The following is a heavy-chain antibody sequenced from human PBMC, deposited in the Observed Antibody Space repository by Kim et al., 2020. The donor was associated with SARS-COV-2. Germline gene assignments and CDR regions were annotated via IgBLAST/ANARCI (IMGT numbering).Heavy chain of an antibody. Sequence: GGSLRLSCAASGFTFSNYAMSWVRQAPGKGLEWVSGISVSGGSTYYSDSVKGRFTVSRDNSKNTLYLQMSSLRAEDTAVYYCAKDQRGILRYFATMDVWGQGTTVTVSS. CDR3: AKDQRGILRYFATMDV. D-gene: IGHD3-9*01. CDR1: GFTFSNYA. J-gene: IGHJ6*02. CDR2: ISVSGGST. V-gene: IGHV3-23*01.